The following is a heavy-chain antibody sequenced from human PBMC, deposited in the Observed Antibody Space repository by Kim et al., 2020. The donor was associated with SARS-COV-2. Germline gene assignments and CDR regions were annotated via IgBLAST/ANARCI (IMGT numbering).Heavy chain of an antibody. CDR2: IYYSGST. Sequence: SETLSLTCTVSGGSISSYYWSWIRQPPGKGLEWIGYIYYSGSTNYNPSLKSRVTISVDTSKNQFSLKLSSVTAADTAVYYCARGSSPQGDYGARFSAFDIWGQGTMVTVSS. J-gene: IGHJ3*02. CDR3: ARGSSPQGDYGARFSAFDI. D-gene: IGHD4-17*01. V-gene: IGHV4-59*01. CDR1: GGSISSYY.